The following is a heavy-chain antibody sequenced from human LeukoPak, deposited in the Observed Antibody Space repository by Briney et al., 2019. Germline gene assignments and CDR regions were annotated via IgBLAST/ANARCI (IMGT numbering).Heavy chain of an antibody. V-gene: IGHV4-4*09. CDR1: GGSISSYY. D-gene: IGHD4-11*01. CDR2: IYTSGST. Sequence: SETLSLTCTVSGGSISSYYWSWIRQPPGKGLEWIGYIYTSGSTNYNPSLKSRVTISVDTSKNQFSLKLSSVTAADTAVYYCARRVKTTVTTMGGPGLFYYYYMDVWGKGTTVTVSS. CDR3: ARRVKTTVTTMGGPGLFYYYYMDV. J-gene: IGHJ6*03.